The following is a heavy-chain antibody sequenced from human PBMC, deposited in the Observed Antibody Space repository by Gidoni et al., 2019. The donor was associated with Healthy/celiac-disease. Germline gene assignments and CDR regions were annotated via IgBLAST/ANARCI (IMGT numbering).Heavy chain of an antibody. Sequence: QVQLVQSGAEVKKPGASVKVSCKASGYTFTSYGISWWRKAPGQGLEWMGWISAYNGNTNYAQKLPGRVTMTTDTSTSTAYMELRSLRSDDTAVYYCARDPTGRSGYYPQVGSYYYDGMDVWGQGTTVTVSS. V-gene: IGHV1-18*01. D-gene: IGHD3-3*01. CDR1: GYTFTSYG. CDR2: ISAYNGNT. CDR3: ARDPTGRSGYYPQVGSYYYDGMDV. J-gene: IGHJ6*02.